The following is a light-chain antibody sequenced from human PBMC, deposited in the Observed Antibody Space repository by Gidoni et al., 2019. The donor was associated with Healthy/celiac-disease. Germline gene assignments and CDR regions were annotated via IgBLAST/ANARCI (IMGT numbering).Light chain of an antibody. Sequence: IVLTQSPATLSLSPGERATLSCRASQSVSSYLAWSQQKPGQAPRLLIYDASNRATGIPARFSGSGSGTDFTLTISSLEPEDFAVYYCQQRSNWPPYTFGQGTKLEIK. V-gene: IGKV3-11*01. J-gene: IGKJ2*01. CDR2: DAS. CDR3: QQRSNWPPYT. CDR1: QSVSSY.